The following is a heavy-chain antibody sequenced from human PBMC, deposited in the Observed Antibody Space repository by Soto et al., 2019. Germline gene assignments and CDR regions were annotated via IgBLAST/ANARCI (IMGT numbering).Heavy chain of an antibody. Sequence: QVQLLQSGAEMKKPGSSVKVSCKASGGTFSTYTIIWVRQAPGQGLEWMGRIIPMLDITNTAQSFQGRVTITADKPTSTAYLELSALRSDDTAIYFCTLGSWSAETFDIWGRGTMVTFSS. CDR3: TLGSWSAETFDI. CDR1: GGTFSTYT. CDR2: IIPMLDIT. V-gene: IGHV1-69*02. D-gene: IGHD6-13*01. J-gene: IGHJ3*02.